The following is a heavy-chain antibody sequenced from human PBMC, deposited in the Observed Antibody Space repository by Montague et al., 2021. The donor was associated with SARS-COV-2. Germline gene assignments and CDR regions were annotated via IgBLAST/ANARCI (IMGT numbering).Heavy chain of an antibody. CDR2: IYDSGXT. CDR3: AGSPPGIAAAGTVAAFDI. J-gene: IGHJ3*02. V-gene: IGHV4-39*01. Sequence: SETLSLTCTVSGGSISSNNYYWDWIRQPPGKGLEWIGSIYDSGXTXYXXXXKXRVTISVDTSKNQFSLKLRSVTAADTAVYYCAGSPPGIAAAGTVAAFDIWGQGTMVTVSS. CDR1: GGSISSNNYY. D-gene: IGHD6-13*01.